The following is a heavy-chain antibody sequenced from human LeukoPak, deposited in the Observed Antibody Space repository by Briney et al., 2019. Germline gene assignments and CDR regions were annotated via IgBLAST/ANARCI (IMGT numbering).Heavy chain of an antibody. V-gene: IGHV3-23*01. J-gene: IGHJ4*02. CDR2: ISSSGGST. CDR1: GFTFSSYA. D-gene: IGHD3-22*01. CDR3: ARKTDSGGQGDY. Sequence: PGGSLRLSCAASGFTFSSYAMSWVRQAPGKGLEWVSGISSSGGSTVYADSVKGRFTISRDNAKNSLYLQMNSLRAEDTAVYYCARKTDSGGQGDYWGPGTLVTVSS.